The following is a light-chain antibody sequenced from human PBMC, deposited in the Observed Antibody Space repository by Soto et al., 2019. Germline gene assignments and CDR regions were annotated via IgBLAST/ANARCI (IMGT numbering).Light chain of an antibody. J-gene: IGKJ2*03. CDR3: QQFGGSSYS. CDR1: QSVSSNY. V-gene: IGKV3-20*01. Sequence: ESVLTQSPGTLSLSPGERATLSCTASQSVSSNYLAWYQQKPGQAPRLVIYGASTRATGIPDRFSGSGSGTDFTRTISRLEPEDVAVYYCQQFGGSSYSFGQGTKLEIK. CDR2: GAS.